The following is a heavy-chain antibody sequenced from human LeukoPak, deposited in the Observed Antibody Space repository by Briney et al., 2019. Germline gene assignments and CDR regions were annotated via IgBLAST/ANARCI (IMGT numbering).Heavy chain of an antibody. CDR3: ARGVPTAAGLYYFDY. CDR2: INWSGGRT. V-gene: IGHV3-20*04. D-gene: IGHD2-2*01. Sequence: GGSLRLSCAVSGFTFDDYVMNWVRQVPGKGPEWVSGINWSGGRTNYADSVKGRFTISRDSAKNSLYLQMDSLRAEDTALYYCARGVPTAAGLYYFDYWGQGTLVTVSS. CDR1: GFTFDDYV. J-gene: IGHJ4*02.